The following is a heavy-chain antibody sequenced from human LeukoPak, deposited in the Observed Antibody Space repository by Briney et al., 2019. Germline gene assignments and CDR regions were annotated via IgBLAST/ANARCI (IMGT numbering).Heavy chain of an antibody. D-gene: IGHD3-10*01. J-gene: IGHJ4*02. CDR3: ARYGAMVDYYGSGSHDY. CDR1: GYTFTGYY. CDR2: INPNSGGT. Sequence: ASVKVSCKASGYTFTGYYMHWVRQAPGQGLEWMGWINPNSGGTNYAQNFQGRVTMTRDTSINTVYMDLSRLRTDDTAVYYCARYGAMVDYYGSGSHDYWGQGTLVTFSS. V-gene: IGHV1-2*02.